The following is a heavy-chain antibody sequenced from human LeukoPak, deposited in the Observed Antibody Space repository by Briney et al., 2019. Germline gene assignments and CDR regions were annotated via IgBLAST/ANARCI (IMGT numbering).Heavy chain of an antibody. CDR2: IWYDGSNK. D-gene: IGHD6-13*01. Sequence: GRSLRLSCAASGFTFSSYGMHWVRQAPGKGLEWVAVIWYDGSNKYYADSVKGRFTISRDNSKNTLYLQMNSLRAEDTAVYYCAGGTSSSWFDYWGQGTLVTVSS. CDR3: AGGTSSSWFDY. CDR1: GFTFSSYG. V-gene: IGHV3-33*01. J-gene: IGHJ4*02.